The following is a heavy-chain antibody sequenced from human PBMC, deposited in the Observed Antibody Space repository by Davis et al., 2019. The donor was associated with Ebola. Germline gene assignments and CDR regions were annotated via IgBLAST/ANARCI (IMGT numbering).Heavy chain of an antibody. D-gene: IGHD7-27*01. CDR2: ISYDGSNK. CDR3: ARPTWGPGNYYGMDV. Sequence: GESLKISCAASGFTFSSYAMHWVHQAPGKGLEWVAVISYDGSNKYYADSVKGRFTISRDNSKKKLYLQMNSLRAEDTAVYYCARPTWGPGNYYGMDVWGKGTTVTVSS. V-gene: IGHV3-30-3*01. CDR1: GFTFSSYA. J-gene: IGHJ6*04.